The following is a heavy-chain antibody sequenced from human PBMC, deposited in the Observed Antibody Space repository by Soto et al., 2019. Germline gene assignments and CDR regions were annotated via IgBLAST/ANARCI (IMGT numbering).Heavy chain of an antibody. CDR1: GFTFSTYW. D-gene: IGHD6-19*01. Sequence: EVQLVESGGGLVQPGGSLRLSCAASGFTFSTYWMHWVRQAPGKGLVWVSRIKSDGSITSYADSVKGRFTIYIDNAKSALYLQLNSLRADDTAVYYCTKDLNAYSSGWGDYWGQRILVTVSS. V-gene: IGHV3-74*01. J-gene: IGHJ4*02. CDR3: TKDLNAYSSGWGDY. CDR2: IKSDGSIT.